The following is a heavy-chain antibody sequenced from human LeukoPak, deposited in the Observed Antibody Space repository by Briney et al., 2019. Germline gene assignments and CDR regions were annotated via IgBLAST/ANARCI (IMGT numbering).Heavy chain of an antibody. CDR2: IYHSGNT. V-gene: IGHV4-30-2*01. Sequence: SETLSLTCTVSGGSISSGGYHWSWIRQTPRKGREWIGDIYHSGNTYYNPSLKSRVTISVDRSKNQFSLKLSSVTAADTAMYYCARTPPVYAFDIWAQGTMVTVSS. D-gene: IGHD1-14*01. CDR1: GGSISSGGYH. J-gene: IGHJ3*02. CDR3: ARTPPVYAFDI.